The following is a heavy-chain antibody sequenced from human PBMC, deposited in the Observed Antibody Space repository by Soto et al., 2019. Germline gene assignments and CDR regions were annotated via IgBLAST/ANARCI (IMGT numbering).Heavy chain of an antibody. CDR3: ATRITVFGLLIPPFDP. CDR1: GGSINTFY. V-gene: IGHV4-4*07. CDR2: IFSSGST. J-gene: IGHJ5*02. Sequence: SETLSLTCTVSGGSINTFYWSWVRQPAGKGLEWIGRIFSSGSTSFNPSLKSRVTMSVDTSKNQFSLRLSSVTAADTAIYYCATRITVFGLLIPPFDPWGQGTQVTVSS. D-gene: IGHD3-3*01.